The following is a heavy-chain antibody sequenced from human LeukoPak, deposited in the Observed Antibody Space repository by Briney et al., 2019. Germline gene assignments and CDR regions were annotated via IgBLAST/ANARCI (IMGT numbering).Heavy chain of an antibody. J-gene: IGHJ4*02. CDR1: GYTFTGYY. CDR3: ARVDGGEWYYFDY. V-gene: IGHV1-2*02. Sequence: ASVKVSCKASGYTFTGYYMHWVRQAPGQGLEWMGWSNPNNGGTNYAQKFQGRVTMTLDTSISTAYMELSRLRSDDTAIYYCARVDGGEWYYFDYSGQGTLVTVSS. D-gene: IGHD2-8*02. CDR2: SNPNNGGT.